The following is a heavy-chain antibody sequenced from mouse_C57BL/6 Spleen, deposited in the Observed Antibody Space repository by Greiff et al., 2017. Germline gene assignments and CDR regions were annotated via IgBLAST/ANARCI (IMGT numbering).Heavy chain of an antibody. CDR3: ARHDGYYVGFAY. V-gene: IGHV1-82*01. D-gene: IGHD2-3*01. J-gene: IGHJ3*01. CDR1: GYAFSSSW. CDR2: IYPGDGDT. Sequence: QVQLQQSGPELVKPGASVKISCKASGYAFSSSWMNWVKQRPGKGLVWIGRIYPGDGDTNYNGKFKGKATLTADKSSSTAYMQLSSLTSEDSAVYFCARHDGYYVGFAYWGQGTLVTVSA.